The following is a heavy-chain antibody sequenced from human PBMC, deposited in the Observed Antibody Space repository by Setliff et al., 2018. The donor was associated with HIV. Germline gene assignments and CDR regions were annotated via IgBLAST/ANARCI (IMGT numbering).Heavy chain of an antibody. CDR1: GGGFSNHA. V-gene: IGHV1-69*13. Sequence: SVKVSCKASGGGFSNHAITWVRQAPGQGLEWMGVIIPIFTTTDYAQKFRGRLTINADESTDTAYMELRSLRSADTAIYYCATLNEYAYQTGGWFDPWGQRTPGTVSS. CDR3: ATLNEYAYQTGGWFDP. D-gene: IGHD3-16*01. J-gene: IGHJ5*02. CDR2: IIPIFTTT.